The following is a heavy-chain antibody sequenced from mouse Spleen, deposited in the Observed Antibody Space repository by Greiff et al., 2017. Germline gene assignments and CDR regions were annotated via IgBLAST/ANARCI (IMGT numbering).Heavy chain of an antibody. CDR3: ARRDPGTSFDY. CDR2: INPNNGGT. J-gene: IGHJ2*01. D-gene: IGHD4-1*01. CDR1: GYTFTDYN. Sequence: EVQLQQSGPELVKPGASVRIPCKASGYTFTDYNVDWVKQSHGKSLEWIGDINPNNGGTIYNQKFKGKATLTVDKSSSTAYMELRSLTSEDTAVYYCARRDPGTSFDYWGQGTTLTVSS. V-gene: IGHV1-18*01.